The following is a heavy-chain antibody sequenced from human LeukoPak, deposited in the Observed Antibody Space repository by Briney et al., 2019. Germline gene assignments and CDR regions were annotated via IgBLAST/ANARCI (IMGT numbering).Heavy chain of an antibody. CDR1: GYTFTPYF. J-gene: IGHJ4*02. D-gene: IGHD1-14*01. Sequence: ASVKVSCKASGYTFTPYFIHWVRQAPGQGLEWMGIINPTGGSTTYAQKFQGRFTVTRDMSTSTVYMELSSLTSEDTAVYYCARDRVIVGGTATCNLDHWGQGTLVTVSS. V-gene: IGHV1-46*01. CDR3: ARDRVIVGGTATCNLDH. CDR2: INPTGGST.